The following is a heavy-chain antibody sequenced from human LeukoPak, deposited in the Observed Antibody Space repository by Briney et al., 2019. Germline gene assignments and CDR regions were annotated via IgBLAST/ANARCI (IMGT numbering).Heavy chain of an antibody. Sequence: ASVKVSCKASGYTFTSYYMHWVRQAPGQGLEWMGIINPSGGSTSYAQKFQGRVTMTRDTSTSTVYMELSSLRSEDTAVYYCARGDCSGGSCAHVDTAMAGDYWGQGTLVTVSS. CDR1: GYTFTSYY. CDR3: ARGDCSGGSCAHVDTAMAGDY. J-gene: IGHJ4*02. V-gene: IGHV1-46*01. D-gene: IGHD2-15*01. CDR2: INPSGGST.